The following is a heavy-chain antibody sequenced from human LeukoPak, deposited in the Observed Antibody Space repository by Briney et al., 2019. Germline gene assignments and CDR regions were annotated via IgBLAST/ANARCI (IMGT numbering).Heavy chain of an antibody. CDR2: INSDGRST. CDR3: AKDRFNFGLSFLDS. CDR1: GFTFSSYW. J-gene: IGHJ4*02. Sequence: GGSLRLSCAASGFTFSSYWMHWVRQAPGKGLVWVSRINSDGRSTRYADSVKGRFSISRDNSMDTLYLQMDSLRPEDTAVYYCAKDRFNFGLSFLDSWGQGVPVTVSS. V-gene: IGHV3-74*01. D-gene: IGHD3-16*02.